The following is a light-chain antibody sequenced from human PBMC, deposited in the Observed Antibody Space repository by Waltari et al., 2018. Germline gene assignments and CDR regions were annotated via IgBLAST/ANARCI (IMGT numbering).Light chain of an antibody. J-gene: IGKJ5*01. V-gene: IGKV3-15*01. Sequence: EVVMTQSPATLSLSPGERATLSCRASQSITTNLAWYQHKPGQAPRLLIYDASTRANSVPARFSGSGSATEFTLTISSLQSEDFAVYYCQQYNRLPPITFGQGTRLAIK. CDR2: DAS. CDR3: QQYNRLPPIT. CDR1: QSITTN.